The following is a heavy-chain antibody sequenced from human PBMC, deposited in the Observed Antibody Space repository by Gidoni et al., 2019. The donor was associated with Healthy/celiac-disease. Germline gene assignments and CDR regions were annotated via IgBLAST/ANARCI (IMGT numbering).Heavy chain of an antibody. CDR1: GGTFSRYA. Sequence: QVQLVQSGAEVKKPGSSVQVSCMASGGTFSRYAISWVRQAPGQGLEWMGGTIPIFGTANYAQKFQGRVTITADESTSTAYMELSSLRSEDTAVYYCARTKGSSSWLYYFDYWGQGTLVTVSS. D-gene: IGHD6-13*01. J-gene: IGHJ4*02. V-gene: IGHV1-69*12. CDR3: ARTKGSSSWLYYFDY. CDR2: TIPIFGTA.